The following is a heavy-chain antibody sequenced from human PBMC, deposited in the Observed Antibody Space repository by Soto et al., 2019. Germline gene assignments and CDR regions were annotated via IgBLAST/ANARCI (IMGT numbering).Heavy chain of an antibody. J-gene: IGHJ4*02. CDR1: GYSFINYW. CDR3: ARPQLNNVDS. D-gene: IGHD1-1*01. V-gene: IGHV5-51*01. CDR2: INPGNSET. Sequence: GESLKISCQASGYSFINYWIGWVRQMPGKGLEWMAIINPGNSETRYSPSFQGQVTVSADKSISTVYLQWSSLKASDTAMYFCARPQLNNVDSWGQGTLVTVSS.